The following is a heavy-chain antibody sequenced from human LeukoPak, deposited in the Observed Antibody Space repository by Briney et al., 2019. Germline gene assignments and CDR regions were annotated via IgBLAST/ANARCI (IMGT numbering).Heavy chain of an antibody. CDR3: AKDGQWLVRGNNWFDP. CDR1: GFIFSNYA. Sequence: GGSLRLSCAASGFIFSNYAMIWVPQAPGKGLEWVSAVSGSGGSTYYADPEKRRFTIHRDKHKNTLYKQMNSLRAEDTAVYYCAKDGQWLVRGNNWFDPWGQGNRVTVSS. D-gene: IGHD6-19*01. CDR2: VSGSGGST. V-gene: IGHV3-23*01. J-gene: IGHJ5*02.